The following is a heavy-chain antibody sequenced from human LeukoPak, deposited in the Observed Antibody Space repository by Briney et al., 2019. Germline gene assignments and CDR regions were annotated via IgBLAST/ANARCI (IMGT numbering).Heavy chain of an antibody. Sequence: SVKVSCKASGGTFSSYAISWVRQAPGQGLEWMGGIIPIFGTANYAQKFQGRVTITADESTSTAHMELSSLRSEDTAVYYCARARVGARRGSGWYYFDYWGQGTLVTVSS. D-gene: IGHD6-19*01. CDR1: GGTFSSYA. CDR3: ARARVGARRGSGWYYFDY. V-gene: IGHV1-69*13. CDR2: IIPIFGTA. J-gene: IGHJ4*02.